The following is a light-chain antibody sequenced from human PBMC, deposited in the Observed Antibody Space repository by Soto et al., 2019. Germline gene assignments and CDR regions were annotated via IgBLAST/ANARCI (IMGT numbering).Light chain of an antibody. CDR2: ANR. J-gene: IGLJ1*01. CDR3: QSYDSSLSGSYV. CDR1: SSNIGAGYD. Sequence: QSVLTQPPSVSGAPRQRVTISCTGSSSNIGAGYDVHWYQQLPGTAPKVLIYANRNRPSGVPDRFSGSRSATSASLAITGLQAEDEADYYCQSYDSSLSGSYVFGAGTKVTVL. V-gene: IGLV1-40*01.